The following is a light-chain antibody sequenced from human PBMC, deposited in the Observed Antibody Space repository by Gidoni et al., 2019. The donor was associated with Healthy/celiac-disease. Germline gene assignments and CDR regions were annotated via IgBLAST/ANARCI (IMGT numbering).Light chain of an antibody. J-gene: IGKJ3*01. CDR1: QSISSY. Sequence: DIQMTQSPSSLSASVGDRVTITCRASQSISSYLNWYQQKPGKAPKLLIYAASSLQSGVPSRFSGSGSGTDFTLTISSLQPEDFATYYCQQSYSTLSFTFGPGTKVGIK. CDR2: AAS. V-gene: IGKV1-39*01. CDR3: QQSYSTLSFT.